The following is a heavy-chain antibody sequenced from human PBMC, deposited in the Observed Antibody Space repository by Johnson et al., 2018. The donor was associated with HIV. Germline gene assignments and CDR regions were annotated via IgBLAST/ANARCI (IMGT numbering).Heavy chain of an antibody. J-gene: IGHJ3*02. CDR3: AKDLEGHDVFDI. CDR2: LRYDGYYT. CDR1: GFTYSTYG. V-gene: IGHV3-33*06. D-gene: IGHD3-3*01. Sequence: QVQLVESGGGVVQPGRSLRLSCAASGFTYSTYGMYWVRQAPGKGLEWVALLRYDGYYTKYADSVKGRFTISRDNSKNMLFLQMSSLRAEDPAVYYCAKDLEGHDVFDIWGQGTAVTVSS.